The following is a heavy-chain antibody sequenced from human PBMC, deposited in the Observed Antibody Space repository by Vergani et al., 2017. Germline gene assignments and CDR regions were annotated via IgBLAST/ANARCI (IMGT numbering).Heavy chain of an antibody. J-gene: IGHJ5*02. CDR1: GYTFTSYA. V-gene: IGHV1-3*01. D-gene: IGHD3-10*01. Sequence: QVQLVQSGAEVKKPGASVTVSCKASGYTFTSYAMHWVRQAPGQRLEWMGWINAGNGNTKYSQKFQGRVTITRDTSASTAYMELSSLGSEDTAVYYCARDGDLGDYGSGSYWVWFDPWGQGTLVTVAS. CDR3: ARDGDLGDYGSGSYWVWFDP. CDR2: INAGNGNT.